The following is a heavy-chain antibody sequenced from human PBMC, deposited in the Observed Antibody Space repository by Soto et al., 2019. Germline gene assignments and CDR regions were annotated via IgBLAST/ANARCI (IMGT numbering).Heavy chain of an antibody. CDR3: ARGGGWLQKEYNWLGP. CDR2: LSAYNANT. Sequence: ASVKVSCKASGYTFTSYGISWVPQAPGQGLEWMGWLSAYNANTNYAQKLQGRVTMTTDTSTSTAYMELSSLSSDDTAVYYCARGGGWLQKEYNWLGPWGQGTMVTVSS. J-gene: IGHJ5*02. CDR1: GYTFTSYG. V-gene: IGHV1-18*01. D-gene: IGHD5-12*01.